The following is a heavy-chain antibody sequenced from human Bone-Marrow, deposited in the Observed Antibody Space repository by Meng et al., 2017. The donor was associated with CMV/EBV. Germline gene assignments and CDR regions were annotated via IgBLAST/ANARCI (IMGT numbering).Heavy chain of an antibody. CDR2: INHSGST. V-gene: IGHV4-34*01. D-gene: IGHD6-19*01. J-gene: IGHJ4*02. CDR1: GGSFSGYY. Sequence: GLPLQWGVGPLKPSETLSLTCAVHGGSFSGYYWSWIRQPPGKGLEWIGEINHSGSTNYNPSLKSRVTISVDTSKNQFSLKLSSVTAADTAVYYCARLCSGWYYFDYWGQGTLVTVSS. CDR3: ARLCSGWYYFDY.